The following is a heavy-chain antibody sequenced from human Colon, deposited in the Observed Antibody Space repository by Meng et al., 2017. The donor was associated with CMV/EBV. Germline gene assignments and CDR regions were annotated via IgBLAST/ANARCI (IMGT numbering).Heavy chain of an antibody. J-gene: IGHJ4*02. Sequence: SFSGYYWSWIRQPPGKGLEWIGEINHSGSTNYNPSLKSRVTISVDTSKNQFSLKLSSVTAADTAVYYCARGGVEDIVVVPAAIGSDYWGQGTLVTVSS. CDR2: INHSGST. D-gene: IGHD2-2*01. CDR3: ARGGVEDIVVVPAAIGSDY. V-gene: IGHV4-34*01. CDR1: SFSGYY.